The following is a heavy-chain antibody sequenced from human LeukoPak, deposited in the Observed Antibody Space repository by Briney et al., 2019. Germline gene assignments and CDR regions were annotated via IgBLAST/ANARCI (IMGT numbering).Heavy chain of an antibody. CDR2: IYYSGST. J-gene: IGHJ6*02. CDR1: GLTFSSYA. CDR3: ARGTIVGTPHGMDV. V-gene: IGHV4-59*01. D-gene: IGHD1-26*01. Sequence: GSLRLFCAASGLTFSSYAMSWIRQPPGKGLEWIGYIYYSGSTNYNPSLKSRVTISVDTSKNQFSLKLSSVTAADTAVYYCARGTIVGTPHGMDVWGQGTTVTVSS.